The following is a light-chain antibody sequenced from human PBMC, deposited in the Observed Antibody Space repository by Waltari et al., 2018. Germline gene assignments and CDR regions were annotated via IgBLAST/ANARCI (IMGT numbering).Light chain of an antibody. CDR1: QSVRGS. J-gene: IGKJ1*01. Sequence: EIVLTQSPGTLSLSPGERATLSCRASQSVRGSLAWYQQKAGQAPRLLIYGASSRATAIPDRFSGSGSETDFSLTISRLEPEDFAVYYCQHYVRLPATFGQGTKVEI. V-gene: IGKV3-20*01. CDR2: GAS. CDR3: QHYVRLPAT.